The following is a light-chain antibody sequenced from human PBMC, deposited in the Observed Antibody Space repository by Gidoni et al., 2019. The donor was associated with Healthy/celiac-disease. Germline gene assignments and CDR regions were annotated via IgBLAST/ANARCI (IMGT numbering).Light chain of an antibody. CDR3: QQYYSTPLT. CDR2: WAS. V-gene: IGKV4-1*01. CDR1: QSVLYSSNNKNY. Sequence: DIVKTQSPDSLAVSLGERATINCKSSQSVLYSSNNKNYLAWYQQKPGQPPKLLIYWASTRESGVPDRFSGSGSGTDFTLTISSLQAEDVAVYYCQQYYSTPLTFGQXTKVEIK. J-gene: IGKJ1*01.